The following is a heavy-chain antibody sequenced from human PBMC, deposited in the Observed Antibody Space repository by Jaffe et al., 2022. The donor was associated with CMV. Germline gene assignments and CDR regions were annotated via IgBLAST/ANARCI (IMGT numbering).Heavy chain of an antibody. V-gene: IGHV4-59*08. D-gene: IGHD6-6*01. CDR1: GGSISPYY. Sequence: QVQLQESGPGLVKPSETLSLTCTVSGGSISPYYWSWIRQPPGKGLEWIGYIYYIGTTNYNPSLKSRVTISVDTSINQISLRLSSVTAADTAVYYCARQAPLYDSSWDYWGQGILVTVSS. CDR3: ARQAPLYDSSWDY. J-gene: IGHJ4*02. CDR2: IYYIGTT.